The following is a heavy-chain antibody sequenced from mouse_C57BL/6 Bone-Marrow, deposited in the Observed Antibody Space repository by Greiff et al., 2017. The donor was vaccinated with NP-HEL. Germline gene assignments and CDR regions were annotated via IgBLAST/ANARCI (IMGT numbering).Heavy chain of an antibody. CDR2: IYPGDGDT. Sequence: QVHVKQSGAELVKPGASVKISCKASGYAFSSYWMNWVKQRPGKGLEWIGQIYPGDGDTNYNGKFKGKATLTADKSSSTAYMQLSSLTSEDSAVYFCARWRYFGMDYWGQGTSVTVSS. CDR1: GYAFSSYW. J-gene: IGHJ4*01. V-gene: IGHV1-80*01. CDR3: ARWRYFGMDY. D-gene: IGHD1-1*01.